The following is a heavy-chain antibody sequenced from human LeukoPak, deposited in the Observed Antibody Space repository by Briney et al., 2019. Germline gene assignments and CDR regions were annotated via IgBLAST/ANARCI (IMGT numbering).Heavy chain of an antibody. CDR2: ISSSTSYI. V-gene: IGHV3-21*01. CDR1: GFTFSSYS. J-gene: IGHJ3*02. CDR3: ARREEYCSGGSCYSDAFDI. Sequence: GGSLRLSCAASGFTFSSYSMNWVRQAPGKGLEWVSSISSSTSYIYYADSVKGRFTISRDNAKNSLYLQMNSLRAEDTAVYYCARREEYCSGGSCYSDAFDIWGQGTMVTVSS. D-gene: IGHD2-15*01.